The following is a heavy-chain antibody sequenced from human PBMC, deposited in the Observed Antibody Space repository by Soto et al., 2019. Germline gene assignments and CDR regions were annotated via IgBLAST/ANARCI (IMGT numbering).Heavy chain of an antibody. CDR2: IYYSGST. CDR3: ARPSGSYLYYFDY. CDR1: GGSISNNYYY. V-gene: IGHV4-39*01. J-gene: IGHJ4*02. D-gene: IGHD1-26*01. Sequence: PSETLPLTCTVSGGSISNNYYYLGWIRQPPGKGLEWIGSIYYSGSTYYNPSLKSRVTISVDTSKNQFSLKLSSVTAADTAVYYCARPSGSYLYYFDYWGQGTLVTVSS.